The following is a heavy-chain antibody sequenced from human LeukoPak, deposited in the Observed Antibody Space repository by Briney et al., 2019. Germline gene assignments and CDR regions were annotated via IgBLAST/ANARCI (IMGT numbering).Heavy chain of an antibody. Sequence: ASVKVSRKASGYTFTSYDFNWVRQATGQGLEWMGWMNPNSGNTGYAQKFQGRVTMTRNTSISTAYMELSALRSEDTAVYYCARSHRYSSGNWYFDLWGRGTLVTVSS. CDR3: ARSHRYSSGNWYFDL. D-gene: IGHD5-18*01. V-gene: IGHV1-8*01. CDR2: MNPNSGNT. J-gene: IGHJ2*01. CDR1: GYTFTSYD.